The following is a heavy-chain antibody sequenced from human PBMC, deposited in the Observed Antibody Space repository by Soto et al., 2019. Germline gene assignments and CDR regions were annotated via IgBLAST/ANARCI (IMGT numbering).Heavy chain of an antibody. Sequence: AGSLRLSCAASGFTFSSYAMHWVRQAPGKGLEYVSAISSNGGSTYYANSVKGRFTISRDNSKNTLYLQMGSLRAEDMAVYYCARVYGSSGPNYFDYWGQGTLVTVSS. CDR3: ARVYGSSGPNYFDY. CDR2: ISSNGGST. D-gene: IGHD6-6*01. V-gene: IGHV3-64*01. CDR1: GFTFSSYA. J-gene: IGHJ4*02.